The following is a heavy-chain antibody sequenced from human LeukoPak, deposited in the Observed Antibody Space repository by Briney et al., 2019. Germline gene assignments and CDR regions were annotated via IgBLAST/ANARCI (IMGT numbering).Heavy chain of an antibody. CDR3: ARESFGNYDRRARYFDY. V-gene: IGHV3-48*03. D-gene: IGHD3-22*01. J-gene: IGHJ4*02. CDR1: GFTLSSHK. Sequence: GGSLRLSCAASGFTLSSHKMNWVRQAPGKGLEWVSCITGSGGTIYCADSVKGRFTISRDNAKNSLYLQMNNLRAEDTAVYYCARESFGNYDRRARYFDYWGQGTLVTVSS. CDR2: ITGSGGTI.